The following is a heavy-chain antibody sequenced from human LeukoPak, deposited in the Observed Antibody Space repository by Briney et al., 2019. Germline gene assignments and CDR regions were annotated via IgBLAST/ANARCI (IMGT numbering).Heavy chain of an antibody. CDR3: ARARPAVAGYYFDY. CDR1: GGSFSGYY. D-gene: IGHD6-19*01. J-gene: IGHJ4*02. Sequence: SETLSLTCAVYGGSFSGYYWSWIRPPPGKGLEWIGEINHSGSTNYKPSLKSRVTISVDTSKNQFSLKLSSVTAADTAVYYGARARPAVAGYYFDYWGQGTLVTVSS. CDR2: INHSGST. V-gene: IGHV4-34*01.